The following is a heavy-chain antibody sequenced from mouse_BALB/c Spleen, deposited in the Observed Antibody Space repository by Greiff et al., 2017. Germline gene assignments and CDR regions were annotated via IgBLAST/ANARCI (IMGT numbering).Heavy chain of an antibody. CDR2: IWAGGST. CDR1: GFSLTSYG. Sequence: VMLVESGPGLVAPSQSLSITCTVSGFSLTSYGVHWVRQPPGKGLEWLGVIWAGGSTNYNSALMSRLSISKDNSKSQVFLKMNSLQTDDTAMYYCARDGVLRSPRGDYWGQGTSVTVSS. CDR3: ARDGVLRSPRGDY. J-gene: IGHJ4*01. V-gene: IGHV2-9*02. D-gene: IGHD1-1*01.